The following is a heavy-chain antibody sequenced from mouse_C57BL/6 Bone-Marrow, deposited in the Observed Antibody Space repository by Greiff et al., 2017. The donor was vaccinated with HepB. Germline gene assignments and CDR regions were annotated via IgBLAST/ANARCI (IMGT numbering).Heavy chain of an antibody. CDR1: GFNIKDDY. CDR3: ARYDGYSWYFDV. D-gene: IGHD2-3*01. V-gene: IGHV14-4*01. J-gene: IGHJ1*03. Sequence: EVQRVESGAELVRPGASVKLSCTASGFNIKDDYMHWVKQRPEQGLEWIGWIDPENGDTEYASKFQGKATITADTSSNTAYLQLSSLTSEDTAVYYCARYDGYSWYFDVWGTGTTVTVSS. CDR2: IDPENGDT.